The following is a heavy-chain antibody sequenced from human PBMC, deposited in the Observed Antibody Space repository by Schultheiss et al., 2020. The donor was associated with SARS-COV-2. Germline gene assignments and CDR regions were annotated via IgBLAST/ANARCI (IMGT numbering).Heavy chain of an antibody. Sequence: ASVKVSCKASGYTFTGYYMHWVRQAPGQGLEWMGWISAYNGGTNYAQKFQGRVTMTTDTSTSTAYMELRSLTSDDTAVYYCARILTSASTRVDYWGQGTLVTVSS. J-gene: IGHJ4*02. D-gene: IGHD2/OR15-2a*01. CDR2: ISAYNGGT. CDR1: GYTFTGYY. V-gene: IGHV1-18*04. CDR3: ARILTSASTRVDY.